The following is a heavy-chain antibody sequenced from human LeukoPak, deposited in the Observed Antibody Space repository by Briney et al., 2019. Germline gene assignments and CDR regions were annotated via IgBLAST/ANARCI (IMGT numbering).Heavy chain of an antibody. CDR2: IRTKDFGATT. Sequence: GGSLRLSCSASGFTFGDYAMGWVRQAPGKGLEWLGFIRTKDFGATTQYPASVKGRFSISRDDSKRVVYLQMNSLNIEDTAVFYCTRLAGSGHDRFDFWGRGTLVTVSS. D-gene: IGHD5-12*01. CDR1: GFTFGDYA. J-gene: IGHJ4*02. V-gene: IGHV3-49*04. CDR3: TRLAGSGHDRFDF.